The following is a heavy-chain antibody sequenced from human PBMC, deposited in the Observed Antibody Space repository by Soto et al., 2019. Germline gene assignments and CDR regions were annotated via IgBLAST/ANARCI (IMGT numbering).Heavy chain of an antibody. D-gene: IGHD1-26*01. Sequence: SETLSVTCTVSGGSISTYYWNWIRQPPGKGLESIGYIYYSGSANYSPSLKSRVTISVDTSKNEFSLKLSSVTAADTAIYYCARDDREHTKSPEQDYWGQVPRVTVST. V-gene: IGHV4-59*01. CDR1: GGSISTYY. CDR3: ARDDREHTKSPEQDY. J-gene: IGHJ4*02. CDR2: IYYSGSA.